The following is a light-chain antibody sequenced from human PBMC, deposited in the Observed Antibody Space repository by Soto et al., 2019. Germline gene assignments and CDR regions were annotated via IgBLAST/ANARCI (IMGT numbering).Light chain of an antibody. CDR3: QQSYSTRWT. CDR1: ESISGW. Sequence: DIQITQSRSTLSASLGDRFSITCRASESISGWLAWYQQKPGEAPKLLIYDASTLESGVPSRFSGSGSETQFTLTISSLQPEDFATYYCQQSYSTRWTFGQGTKVDIK. CDR2: DAS. V-gene: IGKV1-5*01. J-gene: IGKJ1*01.